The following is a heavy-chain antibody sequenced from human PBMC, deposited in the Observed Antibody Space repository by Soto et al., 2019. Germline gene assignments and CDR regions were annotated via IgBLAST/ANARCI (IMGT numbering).Heavy chain of an antibody. Sequence: GGSLRLSCAASGFTFSSYAMSWVRQAPGKGLEWVSAISGSGGSTYYADSVKGRFTISRDNSKNTLYLQMNSLRAEDTAVYYCAKGSSLIVYYYYMDVWGKGTTVTVSS. V-gene: IGHV3-23*01. CDR3: AKGSSLIVYYYYMDV. J-gene: IGHJ6*03. D-gene: IGHD6-13*01. CDR1: GFTFSSYA. CDR2: ISGSGGST.